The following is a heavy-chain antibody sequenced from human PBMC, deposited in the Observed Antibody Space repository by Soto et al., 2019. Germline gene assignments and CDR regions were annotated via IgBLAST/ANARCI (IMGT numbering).Heavy chain of an antibody. CDR1: GFTFNSYW. CDR3: ARGDYFDSSGPFSDTFDI. V-gene: IGHV3-74*01. CDR2: ISTDGSST. J-gene: IGHJ3*02. Sequence: GGSLRLSCAASGFTFNSYWMHWVRQAPGKGLVWVSRISTDGSSTSYADSVKGRFTISRDNAKSSLYLQMNSLRVEDTAVYYCARGDYFDSSGPFSDTFDIWRQGSM. D-gene: IGHD3-22*01.